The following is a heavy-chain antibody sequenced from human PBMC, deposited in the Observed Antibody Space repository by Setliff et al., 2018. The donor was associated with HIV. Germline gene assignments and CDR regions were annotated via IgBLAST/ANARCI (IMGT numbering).Heavy chain of an antibody. J-gene: IGHJ5*02. V-gene: IGHV3-7*03. D-gene: IGHD3-3*01. CDR3: ARVLLITNAVYGVVSNRFDP. Sequence: TGESLKISCAASGFTFGNFWMHWVRQAPGKGLEWVASISPDGTRNHCVGSVKGRFTASRDNAKSSLYLQMNSLRAEDTAVYFCARVLLITNAVYGVVSNRFDPWGRGSQVTVSS. CDR1: GFTFGNFW. CDR2: ISPDGTRN.